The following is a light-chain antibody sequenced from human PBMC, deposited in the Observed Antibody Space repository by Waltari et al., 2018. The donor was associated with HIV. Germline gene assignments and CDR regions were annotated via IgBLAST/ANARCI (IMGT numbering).Light chain of an antibody. Sequence: EIVMTQSPVALSVSPGDRVTLSCRASESVGSFFAWYHQRPGQIPSLSMYGVSTRASGVSARFSGSGSVTDVNLTITSLQSDDSSIYFCQQFYNLPRTFGQGTTVEVK. J-gene: IGKJ1*01. CDR2: GVS. V-gene: IGKV3-15*01. CDR3: QQFYNLPRT. CDR1: ESVGSF.